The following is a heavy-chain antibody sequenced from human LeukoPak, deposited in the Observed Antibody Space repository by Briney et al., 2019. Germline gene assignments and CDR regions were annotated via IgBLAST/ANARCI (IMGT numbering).Heavy chain of an antibody. V-gene: IGHV3-30*18. CDR1: GYTFSSYG. CDR2: ISYDGSDK. J-gene: IGHJ4*02. Sequence: GGSQTLLCAASGYTFSSYGMHWVRQAPGKGLEWVAVISYDGSDKDYADSVKGRFTISRDNSKNTLYLQMNSLRAEDTAVYFCAKDTSSWLFYCYDYWGQGTLVTVSS. D-gene: IGHD6-13*01. CDR3: AKDTSSWLFYCYDY.